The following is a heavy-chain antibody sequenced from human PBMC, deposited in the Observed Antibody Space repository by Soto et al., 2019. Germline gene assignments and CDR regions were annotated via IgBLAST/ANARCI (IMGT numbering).Heavy chain of an antibody. Sequence: EVQLVESGGGLVQPGGSLKLSCAASGFTFSGSAMHWVRQASGKGLEWVGRIRSKANSYATAYAASVKGRFTISRDDLKNTAYLQMNSLKTEDTAVYYCTRTEMTYYYYYYYMDVWGKGTTVTVSS. D-gene: IGHD2-21*02. J-gene: IGHJ6*03. CDR2: IRSKANSYAT. CDR3: TRTEMTYYYYYYYMDV. V-gene: IGHV3-73*01. CDR1: GFTFSGSA.